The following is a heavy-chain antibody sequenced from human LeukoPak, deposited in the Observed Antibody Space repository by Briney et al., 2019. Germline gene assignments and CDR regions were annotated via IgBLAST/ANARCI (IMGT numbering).Heavy chain of an antibody. CDR2: IYYSGST. CDR1: GGSISSGDYY. J-gene: IGHJ4*02. CDR3: ARGCDSSSWYGYFDY. Sequence: SETLSLTCTVSGGSISSGDYYWSWIRQPPGKGLEWIEYIYYSGSTYYNPSLKSRVTISVDTSKNQFSLKLSSVTAADTAVYYCARGCDSSSWYGYFDYWGQGTLVTVSS. D-gene: IGHD6-13*01. V-gene: IGHV4-30-4*01.